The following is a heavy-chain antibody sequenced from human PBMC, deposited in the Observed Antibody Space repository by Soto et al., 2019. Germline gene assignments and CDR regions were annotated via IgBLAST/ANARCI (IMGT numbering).Heavy chain of an antibody. D-gene: IGHD6-25*01. CDR2: IYHSGST. J-gene: IGHJ6*02. V-gene: IGHV4-4*02. Sequence: SETLSLTCAVSGGSISSSNWWSWVRQPPGKGLEWSGGIYHSGSTNYNPSLKSRVTISVDKSKNQFSLKLSSVTAEDTAVYYCARGQRYYGMDVWGQGTTVTVSS. CDR3: ARGQRYYGMDV. CDR1: GGSISSSNW.